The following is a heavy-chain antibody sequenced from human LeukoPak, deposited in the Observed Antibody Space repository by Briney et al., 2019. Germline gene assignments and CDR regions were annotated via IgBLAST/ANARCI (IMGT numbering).Heavy chain of an antibody. CDR2: ISYSGST. Sequence: SETLSPTGTVSGGSISNYYWSWFRQPPGKALEWIGYISYSGSTNYNPPLMSRATISVATSKNQYSLKLTSVTAADTALYYCARDLILPVSGAFDIWGQGTLVAVSS. D-gene: IGHD2/OR15-2a*01. CDR1: GGSISNYY. V-gene: IGHV4-59*01. CDR3: ARDLILPVSGAFDI. J-gene: IGHJ3*02.